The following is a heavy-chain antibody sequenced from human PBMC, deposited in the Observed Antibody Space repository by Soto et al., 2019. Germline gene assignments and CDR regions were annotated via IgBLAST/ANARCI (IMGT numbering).Heavy chain of an antibody. Sequence: GASVKVSCKASGYTFTSYYMHWVRQAPGQGLEWMGIINPSGGSTSYAQKFQGRVTMTRDTSTSTVYMELSSLRSEDTAVYYWARYRSGFGDAFDIWGQGTMVTVSS. CDR2: INPSGGST. D-gene: IGHD6-19*01. CDR3: ARYRSGFGDAFDI. J-gene: IGHJ3*02. V-gene: IGHV1-46*01. CDR1: GYTFTSYY.